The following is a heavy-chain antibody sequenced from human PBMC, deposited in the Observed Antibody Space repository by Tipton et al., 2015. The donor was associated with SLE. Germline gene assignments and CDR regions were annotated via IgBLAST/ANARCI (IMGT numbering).Heavy chain of an antibody. CDR2: ISSSGSTI. Sequence: GSLRLSCAASGFTFSDYYMSWIRQAPGKGLEWVSYISSSGSTIYYADSVKGRFTISRDNAKNSLYLQMNSLRAEDTAVYYCARADSSSWYWDYYYGMDVWGQGTTVTASS. D-gene: IGHD6-13*01. V-gene: IGHV3-11*04. CDR3: ARADSSSWYWDYYYGMDV. CDR1: GFTFSDYY. J-gene: IGHJ6*02.